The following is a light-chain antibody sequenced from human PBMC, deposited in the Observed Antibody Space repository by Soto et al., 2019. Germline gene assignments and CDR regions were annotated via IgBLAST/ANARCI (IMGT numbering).Light chain of an antibody. J-gene: IGKJ1*01. CDR2: GAS. V-gene: IGKV3-15*01. CDR3: QQYNNWPPWT. CDR1: QSVSSN. Sequence: EIVMTQSPATLSVSPGERATLSCRASQSVSSNLAWYQQKPGQAPRLLIYGASTRATGVPARFSGSGSGTEFPLPISSLQSEDFAVYYCQQYNNWPPWTFGQGTQVEIK.